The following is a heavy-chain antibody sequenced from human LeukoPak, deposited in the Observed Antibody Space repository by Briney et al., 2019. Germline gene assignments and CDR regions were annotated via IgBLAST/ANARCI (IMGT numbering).Heavy chain of an antibody. CDR1: GFTFSSYG. CDR3: ARALGYCSSTSCKPINFDY. V-gene: IGHV3-33*01. Sequence: PGGSLRLSCAASGFTFSSYGMHWVRQAPGKGLEWVAVIWYDGSNKYDADSVKGRFTISRDNSKNTLYLQMNSLRAEDTAVYYCARALGYCSSTSCKPINFDYWGQGTLVTVSS. D-gene: IGHD2-2*01. J-gene: IGHJ4*02. CDR2: IWYDGSNK.